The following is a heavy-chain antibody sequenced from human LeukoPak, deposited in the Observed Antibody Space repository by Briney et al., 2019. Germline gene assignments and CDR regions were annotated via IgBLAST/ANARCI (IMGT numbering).Heavy chain of an antibody. CDR2: INPNSGGT. CDR1: GYVFTGYY. D-gene: IGHD6-19*01. V-gene: IGHV1-2*02. J-gene: IGHJ4*02. CDR3: ARVADSGWYVDY. Sequence: ASVKVSCKASGYVFTGYYMHLVRQAPGQGLEWMGWINPNSGGTTYAQKFQGRVTMTSDTSITTASVELSRLRSDDTAVYYCARVADSGWYVDYWGQGTLVTVSS.